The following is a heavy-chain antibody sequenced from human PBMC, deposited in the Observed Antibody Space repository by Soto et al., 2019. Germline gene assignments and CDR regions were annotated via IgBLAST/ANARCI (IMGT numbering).Heavy chain of an antibody. Sequence: GGSLRLSCAASGFTFSSYGMHWVRQAPGKGLEWVAVISYDGSNKYYADSVKGRFTISRDNSKNTLYLQMNSLRAEDTAVYYCAKGATLGYCSSTSCYAGGDAFDIWGQGTMVTVSS. D-gene: IGHD2-2*01. CDR2: ISYDGSNK. CDR1: GFTFSSYG. V-gene: IGHV3-30*18. CDR3: AKGATLGYCSSTSCYAGGDAFDI. J-gene: IGHJ3*02.